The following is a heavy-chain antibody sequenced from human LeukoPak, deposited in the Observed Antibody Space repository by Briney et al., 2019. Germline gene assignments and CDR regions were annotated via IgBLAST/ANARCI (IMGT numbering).Heavy chain of an antibody. CDR3: ARVPPLSTVGYGMDV. D-gene: IGHD4-11*01. Sequence: ASVKVSCKASGYTFTNYAMNWVRQAPGQGLEWMGWINTNTGNPTYAQGFTGRFVFSLDTPVSTAYLQISSLKAEDTAVYYCARVPPLSTVGYGMDVWGQGTTVTVSS. CDR2: INTNTGNP. V-gene: IGHV7-4-1*02. CDR1: GYTFTNYA. J-gene: IGHJ6*01.